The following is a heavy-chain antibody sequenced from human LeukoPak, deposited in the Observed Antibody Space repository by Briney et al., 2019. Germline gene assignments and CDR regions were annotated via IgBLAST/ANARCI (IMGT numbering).Heavy chain of an antibody. CDR3: AAVAGTALFDY. Sequence: ASVKVSCKASGYTFTSYDINWVRQAPGQGLEWMGWISAYNGNTNYAQKLQGRVTMTTDTSTSTAYMELRSLRSDDTAVYYCAAVAGTALFDYWGQGTLVTVSS. J-gene: IGHJ4*02. D-gene: IGHD6-19*01. V-gene: IGHV1-18*01. CDR1: GYTFTSYD. CDR2: ISAYNGNT.